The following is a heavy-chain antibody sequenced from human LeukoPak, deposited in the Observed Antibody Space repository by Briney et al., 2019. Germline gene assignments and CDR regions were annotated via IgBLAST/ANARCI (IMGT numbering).Heavy chain of an antibody. CDR3: AKGTSSSCYSAPNY. D-gene: IGHD2-15*01. Sequence: QTGGSLRLSCVASGVTLSNYAMNWVRQAPGKGLEWVSAICSNDNNTYYANSVKGRFTISRDNSKNTLSLQLNSLRAEDTAVYYCAKGTSSSCYSAPNYWGQGTLVTVSS. CDR1: GVTLSNYA. J-gene: IGHJ4*02. CDR2: ICSNDNNT. V-gene: IGHV3-23*01.